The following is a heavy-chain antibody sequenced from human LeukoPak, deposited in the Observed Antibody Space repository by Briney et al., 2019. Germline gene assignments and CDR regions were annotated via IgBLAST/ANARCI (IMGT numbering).Heavy chain of an antibody. CDR1: GFTFSSYG. CDR2: IWYDGSNK. Sequence: GRSLRLSCAASGFTFSSYGMHWVRQAPGKGLEWVAVIWYDGSNKCYADSVKGRFTISRDNSKNTLYLQMNSLRAEDTAVYYCAKVGDSSGLDYWGQGTLVTVSS. D-gene: IGHD3-22*01. CDR3: AKVGDSSGLDY. J-gene: IGHJ4*02. V-gene: IGHV3-33*06.